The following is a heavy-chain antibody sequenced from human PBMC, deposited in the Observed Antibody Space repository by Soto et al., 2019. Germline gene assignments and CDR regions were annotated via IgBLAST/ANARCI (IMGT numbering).Heavy chain of an antibody. CDR2: ISYDGSNK. CDR3: ARALWPDCSGGSCYPDAFDI. V-gene: IGHV3-30-3*01. D-gene: IGHD2-15*01. CDR1: GFTFSSYA. J-gene: IGHJ3*02. Sequence: PGGSLRLSCAASGFTFSSYAMHWVRQAPGKGLEWVAVISYDGSNKYYADSVKGRFTISRDNSKNTLYLQMNSLRAEDTAVHYCARALWPDCSGGSCYPDAFDIWGQGTMVTV.